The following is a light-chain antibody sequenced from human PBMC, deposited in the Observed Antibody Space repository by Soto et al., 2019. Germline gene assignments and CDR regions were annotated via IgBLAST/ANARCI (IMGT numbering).Light chain of an antibody. V-gene: IGKV1-5*03. J-gene: IGKJ1*01. Sequence: DIQMTQSRSTLSASVGDRVTITCRASQSISSWLAWYQQKPGKAPKLLIYKASSLESGVPSRFSGSGSGTEFTLTISSLQPDDFETYYCQQYNSYRRTFGQGTKVEIK. CDR3: QQYNSYRRT. CDR1: QSISSW. CDR2: KAS.